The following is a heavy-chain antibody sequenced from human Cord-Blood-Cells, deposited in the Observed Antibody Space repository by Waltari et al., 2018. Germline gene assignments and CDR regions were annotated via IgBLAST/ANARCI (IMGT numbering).Heavy chain of an antibody. CDR3: ARVDCWSGYYIYIDY. Sequence: QVQLQESGPGLVKPSETLSLTCTVSGGSVSSGSYYWSWIRQPPGKGLGWIGYIYYSGSTNYNPSLKSRVTISVDTSKNQFSLKLSSVTAADTAVYYCARVDCWSGYYIYIDYWGQGTLVTVSS. V-gene: IGHV4-61*01. CDR2: IYYSGST. J-gene: IGHJ4*02. D-gene: IGHD3-3*01. CDR1: GGSVSSGSYY.